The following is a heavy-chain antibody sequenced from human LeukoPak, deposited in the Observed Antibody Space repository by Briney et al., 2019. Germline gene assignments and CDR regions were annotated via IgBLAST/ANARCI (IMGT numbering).Heavy chain of an antibody. CDR1: GGSISSGSYY. D-gene: IGHD3-3*01. CDR2: IYTSGST. CDR3: ARERRSYDFWSGGFDY. V-gene: IGHV4-61*02. Sequence: SETLSLTCTVSGGSISSGSYYWSWIRQPAGKRLEWIGRIYTSGSTNYNPSLKSRVTMSVDTSKNQFSLKLSSVTAADTAVYYCARERRSYDFWSGGFDYWGQGTLVTVSS. J-gene: IGHJ4*02.